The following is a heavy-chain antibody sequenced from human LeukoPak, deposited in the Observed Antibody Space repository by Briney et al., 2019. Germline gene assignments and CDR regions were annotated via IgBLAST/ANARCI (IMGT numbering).Heavy chain of an antibody. J-gene: IGHJ6*03. CDR1: GFTFSSYD. D-gene: IGHD4-17*01. CDR2: ISTSSSTI. V-gene: IGHV3-48*04. CDR3: ASMSTVGDYAPYYCMDI. Sequence: GGPLRLSCAASGFTFSSYDMNWVRQAPGKGLEWVSYISTSSSTIYYADSVKGRFTISRDNAKNSLYLQMNSLRAEDTAVYYCASMSTVGDYAPYYCMDIWGKGTTVTVSS.